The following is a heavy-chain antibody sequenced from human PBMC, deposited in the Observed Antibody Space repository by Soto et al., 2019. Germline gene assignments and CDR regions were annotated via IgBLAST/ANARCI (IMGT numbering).Heavy chain of an antibody. V-gene: IGHV2-5*02. CDR2: IYWDDDK. D-gene: IGHD3-22*01. CDR1: GFSLSTSGVG. CDR3: AHSTYYYDSSGYYSRAEYFQH. J-gene: IGHJ1*01. Sequence: QITLKESGPTLVKPTQTLTLTCTFSGFSLSTSGVGVGWIRQPPGKALEWLALIYWDDDKRYSPSLKSRLTITKDTSKNQVVLTMTNMDPVDTATYYCAHSTYYYDSSGYYSRAEYFQHWGQGTLVTVSS.